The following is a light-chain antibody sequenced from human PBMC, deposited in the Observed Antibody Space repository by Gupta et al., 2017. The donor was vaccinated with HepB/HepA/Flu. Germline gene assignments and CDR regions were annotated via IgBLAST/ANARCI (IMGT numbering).Light chain of an antibody. CDR2: GNN. Sequence: QSVLTQPPSVSGAPGPRVTISCTGSSSNIGAGYDVHWYQQLPGTAPKLLIYGNNNRPSGVPDRISGSKSGTSASLAIIGLQAEDEADYYCQSYDSSLSGSKVFGGGTKLTVL. CDR3: QSYDSSLSGSKV. V-gene: IGLV1-40*01. J-gene: IGLJ2*01. CDR1: SSNIGAGYD.